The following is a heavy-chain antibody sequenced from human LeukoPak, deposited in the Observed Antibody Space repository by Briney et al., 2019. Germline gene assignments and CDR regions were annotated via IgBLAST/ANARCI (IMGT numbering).Heavy chain of an antibody. Sequence: SEALSLTCTVSGGSISSYYWSWIRQPPGKGLEWIGYIYYNGSTNYNPSLKSRVTISVDTSKNQFSLKLSSLTAADTAVYYCARVGPSSKLRYFDWLLQPIPGALYWYFDLWGRGTLVTVSS. CDR1: GGSISSYY. CDR2: IYYNGST. J-gene: IGHJ2*01. V-gene: IGHV4-59*01. CDR3: ARVGPSSKLRYFDWLLQPIPGALYWYFDL. D-gene: IGHD3-9*01.